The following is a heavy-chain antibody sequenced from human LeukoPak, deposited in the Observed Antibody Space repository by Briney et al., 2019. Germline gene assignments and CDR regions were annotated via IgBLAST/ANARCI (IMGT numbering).Heavy chain of an antibody. Sequence: PSQTLSLTCTVSGGSISSGSYYWSWIRQPAGKGLEWIGRIYTSGSTNYNPSLKSRVTISVDTSKNQFSLKLSSVTAADTAVYYCAGDIWQQQYNWFDPWGQGTLVTVSS. CDR1: GGSISSGSYY. V-gene: IGHV4-61*02. D-gene: IGHD6-13*01. CDR2: IYTSGST. CDR3: AGDIWQQQYNWFDP. J-gene: IGHJ5*02.